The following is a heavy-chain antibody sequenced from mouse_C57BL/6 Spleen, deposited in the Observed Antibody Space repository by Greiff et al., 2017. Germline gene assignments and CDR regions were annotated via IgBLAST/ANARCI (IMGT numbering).Heavy chain of an antibody. CDR1: GYTFTDYE. CDR3: TRSFPHGSSPDY. CDR2: IDPETGGT. V-gene: IGHV1-15*01. Sequence: VQLQESGAELVRPGASVTLSCKASGYTFTDYEMHWVKQTPVHGLEWIGAIDPETGGTAYNQKFKGKAILTADKSSSTAYMELRSLTSEDSAVYYCTRSFPHGSSPDYWGQGTTLTVSS. J-gene: IGHJ2*01. D-gene: IGHD1-1*01.